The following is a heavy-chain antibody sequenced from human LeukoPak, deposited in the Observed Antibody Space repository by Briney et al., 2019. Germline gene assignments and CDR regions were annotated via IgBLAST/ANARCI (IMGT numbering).Heavy chain of an antibody. CDR3: AKDGQQLVIGPLDY. Sequence: GGSLRLSCAASGFTFNSYVMSWVRQAPGKGREGGSGISGSGGNTFYADSVKGRFTIHRDNPKNTLYLQTNSLRAEDTAVYYCAKDGQQLVIGPLDYWGQGTVVTVSA. CDR2: ISGSGGNT. D-gene: IGHD6-13*01. V-gene: IGHV3-23*01. CDR1: GFTFNSYV. J-gene: IGHJ4*02.